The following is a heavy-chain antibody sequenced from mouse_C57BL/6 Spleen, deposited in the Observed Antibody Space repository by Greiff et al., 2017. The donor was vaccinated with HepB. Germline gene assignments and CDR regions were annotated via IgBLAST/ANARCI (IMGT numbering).Heavy chain of an antibody. CDR3: TVGYSNPATFAY. Sequence: VQLQQSGTVLARPGASVKMSCKTSGYTFTSYWMHWVKQRPGQGLEWIGAIYPGNSDTNYNQKFKGKANLTAVTSASTAYMELSSLTNEDSAVYYCTVGYSNPATFAYWGQGTLVTVSA. CDR2: IYPGNSDT. CDR1: GYTFTSYW. J-gene: IGHJ3*01. D-gene: IGHD2-5*01. V-gene: IGHV1-5*01.